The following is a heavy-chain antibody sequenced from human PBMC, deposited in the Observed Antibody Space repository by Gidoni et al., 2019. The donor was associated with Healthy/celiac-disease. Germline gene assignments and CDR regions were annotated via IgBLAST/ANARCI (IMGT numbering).Heavy chain of an antibody. CDR2: IIPIFGTA. CDR3: HSTVTTFSGPNSGGPPFDY. V-gene: IGHV1-69*01. CDR1: GCTFSSYP. D-gene: IGHD4-17*01. Sequence: QVQLVQSGAEVKKPGSSVKVSCKASGCTFSSYPISWVRQAPGQGLEWMGGIIPIFGTANYAQKFQGRVTITADESTSTAYMELSSLRSEDTAVYYCHSTVTTFSGPNSGGPPFDYWGQGTLVTVSS. J-gene: IGHJ4*02.